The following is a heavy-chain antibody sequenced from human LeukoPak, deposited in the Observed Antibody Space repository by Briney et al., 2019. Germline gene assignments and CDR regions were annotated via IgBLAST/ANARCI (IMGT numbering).Heavy chain of an antibody. D-gene: IGHD3-10*01. Sequence: GGSLRLSCAASGFSFTYYAMTWVRQAPGKGLEWVSHISGGGDTTYYVDSVKGRFTISRDNSQYTVFLQMNSLRAEDTALYYCARVERSSRVHYFDYWGQGTLLTVSS. CDR2: ISGGGDTT. CDR3: ARVERSSRVHYFDY. V-gene: IGHV3-23*01. CDR1: GFSFTYYA. J-gene: IGHJ4*02.